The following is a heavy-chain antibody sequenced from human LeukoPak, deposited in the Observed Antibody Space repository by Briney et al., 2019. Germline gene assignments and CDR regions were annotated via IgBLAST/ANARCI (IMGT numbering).Heavy chain of an antibody. Sequence: SETLSLTCTVSGGSISSSSYYWGWIRQPPGKGLEWIGSIYYSGSTYYNPSLKSRVTMSVDTSKNQFSLKLSSVTAADTAVYYCARESNVLLWFGEPVWGQGTLVTVSS. V-gene: IGHV4-39*07. CDR1: GGSISSSSYY. J-gene: IGHJ4*02. D-gene: IGHD3-10*01. CDR3: ARESNVLLWFGEPV. CDR2: IYYSGST.